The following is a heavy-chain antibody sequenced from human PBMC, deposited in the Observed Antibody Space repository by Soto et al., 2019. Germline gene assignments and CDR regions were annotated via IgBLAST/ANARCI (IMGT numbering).Heavy chain of an antibody. CDR3: ARSSYDTNAHRNWYFDL. Sequence: EVQLVESGGGLVKPGGSLRFSCAASGFTFNNYTMNWVRQAPGRGLEWVSSIISSSISIFYADSVKVRFTISGDNAKNSLYLQMNSLRAEDTAVYYCARSSYDTNAHRNWYFDLWGRGTLVTVSS. CDR1: GFTFNNYT. J-gene: IGHJ2*01. D-gene: IGHD2-8*01. V-gene: IGHV3-21*01. CDR2: IISSSISI.